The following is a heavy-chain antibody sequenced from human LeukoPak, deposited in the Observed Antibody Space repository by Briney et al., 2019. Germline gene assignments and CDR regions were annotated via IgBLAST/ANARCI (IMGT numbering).Heavy chain of an antibody. CDR1: GYTFTSYV. CDR2: INAGNGNT. J-gene: IGHJ3*02. CDR3: ARQPHMIVVSGGNKGAFDI. D-gene: IGHD3-22*01. V-gene: IGHV1-3*01. Sequence: ASVKVSCKASGYTFTSYVLHWVRQAPGQRLEWMGWINAGNGNTKYSQKFQGRVTITRDTSASTAYMELSSLRSEDTAVYYCARQPHMIVVSGGNKGAFDIWGQGTMVTVSS.